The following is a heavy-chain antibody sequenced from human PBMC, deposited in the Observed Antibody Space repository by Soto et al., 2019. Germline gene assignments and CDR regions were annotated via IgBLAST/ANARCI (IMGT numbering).Heavy chain of an antibody. CDR1: GYTFTSYD. Sequence: QVQLVQSGAEVKKPGASVKVSCKASGYTFTSYDINWVRQATGQGLEWMGWMNPNSGNTGYAQKLQARDTMNRNTSISTAYMELGSLRSEDTAVYYCARVPTTHCRGGSCQRGAAWGQGTMVTVSS. D-gene: IGHD2-15*01. CDR2: MNPNSGNT. J-gene: IGHJ3*01. CDR3: ARVPTTHCRGGSCQRGAA. V-gene: IGHV1-8*01.